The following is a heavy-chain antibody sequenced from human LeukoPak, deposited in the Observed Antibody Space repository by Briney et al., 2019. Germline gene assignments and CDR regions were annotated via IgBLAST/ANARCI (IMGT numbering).Heavy chain of an antibody. J-gene: IGHJ3*02. CDR2: IYYSGST. Sequence: PSETLSLTCTVSGGSISSYYWSWIRQPPGKGLEWIGYIYYSGSTNYNPSLKSRVTISVDTSKNQFSLKLSSVTAADTAVYYCARDRVLSGSYSDAFDIWGQGTMVTASS. CDR3: ARDRVLSGSYSDAFDI. CDR1: GGSISSYY. D-gene: IGHD1-26*01. V-gene: IGHV4-59*01.